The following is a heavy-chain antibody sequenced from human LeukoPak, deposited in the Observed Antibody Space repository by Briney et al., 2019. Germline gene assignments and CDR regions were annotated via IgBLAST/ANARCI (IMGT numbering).Heavy chain of an antibody. CDR1: GGSINSGDYF. V-gene: IGHV4-31*03. CDR3: ARVHHERLRLDV. D-gene: IGHD2-21*02. J-gene: IGHJ6*02. CDR2: IHYSEST. Sequence: SQTLSLTCTVSGGSINSGDYFWSWIRQHPGKGLEWIGYIHYSESTHYNPSLKTRITISLDRSKNEFSLKLNSVTAADTAVYYCARVHHERLRLDVWGQGTTVTVSS.